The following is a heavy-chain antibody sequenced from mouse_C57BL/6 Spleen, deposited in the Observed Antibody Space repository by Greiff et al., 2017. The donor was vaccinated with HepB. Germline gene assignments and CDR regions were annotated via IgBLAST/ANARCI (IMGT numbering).Heavy chain of an antibody. CDR1: GYSITSGYD. J-gene: IGHJ4*01. D-gene: IGHD2-4*01. CDR3: ARSSPYDYDAAMDY. CDR2: ISYSGST. Sequence: EVKVEESGPGMVKPSQSLSLTCTVTGYSITSGYDWHWIRHFPGNKLEWMGYISYSGSTNYNPSLKSRISITHDTSKNHFFLKLNSVTTEDTATYYCARSSPYDYDAAMDYWGQGTSVTVSS. V-gene: IGHV3-1*01.